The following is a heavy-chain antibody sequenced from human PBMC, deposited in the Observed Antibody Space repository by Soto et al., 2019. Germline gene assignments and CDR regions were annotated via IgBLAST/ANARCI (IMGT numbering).Heavy chain of an antibody. CDR1: GGSFSGYY. CDR3: ARSMGLTIFGVVIIRGGFDH. J-gene: IGHJ4*02. V-gene: IGHV4-34*01. CDR2: INHSGST. Sequence: SETLSLTCAVYGGSFSGYYWSWIRQPPGKGLEWIGEINHSGSTNYNPSLKSRVTISVDTSKNQFSLKLSSVTAADTAVYYCARSMGLTIFGVVIIRGGFDHWGQGTLVTVSS. D-gene: IGHD3-3*01.